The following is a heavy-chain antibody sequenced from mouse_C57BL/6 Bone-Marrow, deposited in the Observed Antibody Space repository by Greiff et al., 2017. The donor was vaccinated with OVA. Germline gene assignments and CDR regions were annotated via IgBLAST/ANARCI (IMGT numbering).Heavy chain of an antibody. CDR2: INSDGSST. D-gene: IGHD1-1*01. Sequence: EVQVEESEGGLVKPGGSMKFSCTASGFTFSDYYMAWVRQVPEKGLEWVANINSDGSSTYYLDSLKSRFIISRDNAKNILYLQMCSLKTEDTATYYCAREDYHGSSYPADWGQGTLVTVSA. V-gene: IGHV5-16*01. CDR1: GFTFSDYY. CDR3: AREDYHGSSYPAD. J-gene: IGHJ3*01.